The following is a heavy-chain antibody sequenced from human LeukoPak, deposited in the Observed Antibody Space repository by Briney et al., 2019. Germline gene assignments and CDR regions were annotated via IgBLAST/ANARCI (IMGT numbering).Heavy chain of an antibody. CDR2: IRHDGSAR. CDR3: ARDNSGFDY. CDR1: GFTFNSYW. J-gene: IGHJ4*02. V-gene: IGHV3-7*01. D-gene: IGHD6-19*01. Sequence: GGSLRLFCTASGFTFNSYWMTWVRQAPGKGLEWVANIRHDGSARYYGDSVKGRFTISRDDAKNSLFLQMNSLRGDDTALYYCARDNSGFDYWGQGTMVTVSS.